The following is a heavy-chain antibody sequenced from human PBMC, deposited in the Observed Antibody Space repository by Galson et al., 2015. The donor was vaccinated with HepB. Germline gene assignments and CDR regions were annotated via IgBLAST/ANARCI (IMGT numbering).Heavy chain of an antibody. Sequence: SLRLSCAASGFTSDDYGMSWVRQAPGKGLEWVSGINWSGGSTGYADSVQGRFTISRDNAKNSLYLQMNSLRAEDTALYYCARSPGSYYNMNGMDVWGQGTTVTVSS. V-gene: IGHV3-20*04. CDR2: INWSGGST. J-gene: IGHJ6*02. CDR1: GFTSDDYG. D-gene: IGHD3-10*01. CDR3: ARSPGSYYNMNGMDV.